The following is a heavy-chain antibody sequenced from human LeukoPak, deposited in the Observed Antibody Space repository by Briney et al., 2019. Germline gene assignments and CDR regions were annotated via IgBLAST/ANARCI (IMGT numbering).Heavy chain of an antibody. Sequence: GGSLRLSXAASGFTFSNYWMSWVRQAPGKGLEWVASIKQDGTETHYVDSVKGRFTISKDNAKNSLYLQLNSLRAEDTAVYYCAREDHSNYEYWGQGTLVTVSS. D-gene: IGHD4-11*01. CDR3: AREDHSNYEY. V-gene: IGHV3-7*03. CDR1: GFTFSNYW. CDR2: IKQDGTET. J-gene: IGHJ4*02.